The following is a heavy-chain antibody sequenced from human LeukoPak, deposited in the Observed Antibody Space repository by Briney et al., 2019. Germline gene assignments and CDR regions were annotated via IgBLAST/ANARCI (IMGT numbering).Heavy chain of an antibody. Sequence: KPSETLSLTCTVSGGSISRYYWNWIRQPPGKGLEWIGSIYYSGSTYYNPSLKSRVTIFVDTSKNQFSLKLSSVTAADTAVYYCARLTWNYGNYYYMDVWGKGTTVTVSS. J-gene: IGHJ6*03. D-gene: IGHD1-7*01. CDR2: IYYSGST. CDR1: GGSISRYY. CDR3: ARLTWNYGNYYYMDV. V-gene: IGHV4-39*01.